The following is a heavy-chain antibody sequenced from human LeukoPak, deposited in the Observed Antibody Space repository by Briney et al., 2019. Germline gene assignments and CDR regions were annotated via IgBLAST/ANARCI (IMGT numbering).Heavy chain of an antibody. J-gene: IGHJ4*02. Sequence: PGGSLRLSCAASGFTVSSNYMSWVRQAPGKGVEWVSVIYSGGSTYYADSVKGRFTISRDNSKNTLYLQMNSLRAEDTAVYYCARVGGYSYGLIDYWGQGTLVTVSS. CDR3: ARVGGYSYGLIDY. CDR2: IYSGGST. V-gene: IGHV3-53*01. CDR1: GFTVSSNY. D-gene: IGHD5-18*01.